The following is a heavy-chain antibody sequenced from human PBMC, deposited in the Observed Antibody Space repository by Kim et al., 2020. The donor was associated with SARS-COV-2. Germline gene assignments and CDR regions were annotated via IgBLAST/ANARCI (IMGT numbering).Heavy chain of an antibody. CDR3: ARGPTKYSSSWTPGWTATYFDY. J-gene: IGHJ4*02. CDR1: GFTFSSYA. Sequence: GGSLRLSCAASGFTFSSYAMHWVRQAPGKGLEWVAVISYDGSNKYYADSVKGRFTISRDNSKNTLYLQMNSLRAEDTAVYYCARGPTKYSSSWTPGWTATYFDYWGQGTLVTVSS. CDR2: ISYDGSNK. V-gene: IGHV3-30*04. D-gene: IGHD6-13*01.